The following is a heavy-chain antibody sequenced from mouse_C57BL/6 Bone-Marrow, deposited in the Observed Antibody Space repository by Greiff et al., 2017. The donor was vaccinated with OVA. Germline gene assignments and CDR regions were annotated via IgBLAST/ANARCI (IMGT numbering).Heavy chain of an antibody. CDR1: GFTFSSYA. D-gene: IGHD1-1*01. CDR3: AREPERYYYGSSRDY. Sequence: EVQVVEPGGGLVKPGGSLKLSCAASGFTFSSYAMSWVRQTPEKRLEWVATISDGGSYTYYPDNVKGRFTISRDNATNNLYLQMSHLKSEDTAMYYCAREPERYYYGSSRDYWGQGTTLTVSS. CDR2: ISDGGSYT. V-gene: IGHV5-4*01. J-gene: IGHJ2*01.